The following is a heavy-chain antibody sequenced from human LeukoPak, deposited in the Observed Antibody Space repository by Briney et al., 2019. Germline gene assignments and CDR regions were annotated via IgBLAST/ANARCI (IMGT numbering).Heavy chain of an antibody. V-gene: IGHV3-7*01. CDR2: IKQDGSEK. D-gene: IGHD5-18*01. Sequence: GGCLRLSCAASVFTFSSFGMSWVRQAPWKGLEWVANIKQDGSEKYYVDSVNGRFTISRDNAKNSLYLQMNGLRAEDTAVYFCARDTAGFDYWGQGTLVTVSS. CDR1: VFTFSSFG. J-gene: IGHJ4*02. CDR3: ARDTAGFDY.